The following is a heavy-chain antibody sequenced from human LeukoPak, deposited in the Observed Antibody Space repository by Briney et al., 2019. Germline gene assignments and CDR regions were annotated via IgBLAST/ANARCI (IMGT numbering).Heavy chain of an antibody. CDR1: GFTFRSYA. D-gene: IGHD3-16*02. Sequence: GGSLRLSCGASGFTFRSYAMSWVRQAPGKGLEWVSSISSSSSYIYYADSVKGRFTISRDNAKNSLYLQMNSLRAEDTAVYYCARGDILGELSSRFDYWGQGTLVTVSS. CDR3: ARGDILGELSSRFDY. V-gene: IGHV3-21*01. J-gene: IGHJ4*02. CDR2: ISSSSSYI.